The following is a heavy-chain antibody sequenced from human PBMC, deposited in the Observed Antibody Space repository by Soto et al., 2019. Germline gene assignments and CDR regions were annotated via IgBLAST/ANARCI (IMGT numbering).Heavy chain of an antibody. CDR3: ARGRYGDY. J-gene: IGHJ4*02. CDR1: GYGFTTYG. V-gene: IGHV1-18*01. D-gene: IGHD1-1*01. CDR2: ISAHNGNT. Sequence: QVHLVQSGAEVKKPGASVKXSCKGSGYGFTTYGITWVRQAPGQGLEWMAWISAHNGNTNYAQKLQGRVTVTRDTSTSTAYMELRSLRSDDTAVYYCARGRYGDYWGQGALVTVSS.